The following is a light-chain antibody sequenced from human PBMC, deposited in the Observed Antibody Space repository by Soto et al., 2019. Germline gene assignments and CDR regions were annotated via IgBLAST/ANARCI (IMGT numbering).Light chain of an antibody. CDR2: DVS. V-gene: IGLV2-14*01. CDR3: ISYTTTSTNV. Sequence: QSVLAQPASISGSPGQSITISCTGTSSDVGAYNFVSWFQQHPGKAPKLMIYDVSNRPSEVSNRFSGSKSGNTASLTISGLQAEDEADYYCISYTTTSTNVFGTGTKV. CDR1: SSDVGAYNF. J-gene: IGLJ1*01.